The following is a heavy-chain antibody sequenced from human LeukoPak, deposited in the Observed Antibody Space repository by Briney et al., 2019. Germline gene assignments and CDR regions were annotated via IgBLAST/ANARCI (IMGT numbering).Heavy chain of an antibody. D-gene: IGHD5-18*01. J-gene: IGHJ3*02. Sequence: GGSLRLSCAASGFTFSSYSMNWVRQAPGKGLEWVSYISSSSSTIYYADSVKGRFTISRDNAKNSLYLQMNSLRAEDTAVYYCARDPGYSYGWDAFDIWGQGTVVTVSS. CDR1: GFTFSSYS. CDR2: ISSSSSTI. CDR3: ARDPGYSYGWDAFDI. V-gene: IGHV3-48*01.